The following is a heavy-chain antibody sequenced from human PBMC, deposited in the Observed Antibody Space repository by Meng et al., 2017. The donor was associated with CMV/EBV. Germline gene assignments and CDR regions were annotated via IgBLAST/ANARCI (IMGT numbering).Heavy chain of an antibody. CDR2: IYSGWSP. D-gene: IGHD3-22*01. CDR3: ARDLRDSSGSYFDY. V-gene: IGHV4-31*02. Sequence: SGGSISRCGYFWICLAQPPGEGLSWIGYIYSGWSPYCHPSLKSRVTISVDPSKDQFSLTLSSFTAADTAVYYCARDLRDSSGSYFDYWGQGTLVTVSS. J-gene: IGHJ4*02. CDR1: GGSISRCGYF.